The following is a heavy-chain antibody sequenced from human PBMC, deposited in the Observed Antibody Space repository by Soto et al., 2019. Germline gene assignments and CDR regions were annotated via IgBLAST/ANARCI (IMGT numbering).Heavy chain of an antibody. CDR3: AGTSSLDY. V-gene: IGHV3-66*01. D-gene: IGHD3-10*01. CDR2: IYSGGST. J-gene: IGHJ4*02. CDR1: GFTVSNNY. Sequence: DVPLVESGGGLVQPGGSLRLSCAASGFTVSNNYMTWVRQAPGKGLEWVSLIYSGGSTYYADSVKGRFTISRDNSKNTLYLQMNSLRAEDTAVYYCAGTSSLDYWGQGTLVTVSS.